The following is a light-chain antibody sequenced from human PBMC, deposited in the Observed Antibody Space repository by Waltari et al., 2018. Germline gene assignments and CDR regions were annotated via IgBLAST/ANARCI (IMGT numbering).Light chain of an antibody. J-gene: IGLJ2*01. CDR3: SSYTSSSTVV. CDR2: DVS. Sequence: QSALTQPPSVSGSPGQSVTISCPGTSSDVGSYNRVPWYQQPPGPAPKLIIYDVSSRPSGVPDRFSASKSGNTASLTISGLQAEDEADYYCSSYTSSSTVVFGGGTKLTVL. CDR1: SSDVGSYNR. V-gene: IGLV2-18*02.